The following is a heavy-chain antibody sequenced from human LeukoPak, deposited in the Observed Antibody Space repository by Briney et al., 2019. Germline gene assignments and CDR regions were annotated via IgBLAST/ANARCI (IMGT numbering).Heavy chain of an antibody. V-gene: IGHV2-5*01. J-gene: IGHJ4*02. CDR2: IYWNDNK. Sequence: SGPTLVNPTQTLTLTCTFSGFLLSTTAVGVGWFRQHPGKALEWLALIYWNDNKRYSPSLENRLTITKDTSTNPVVFAMTNVDPVDTATYYCAHLNATYSNRFDYWGQGILVTVSS. CDR1: GFLLSTTAVG. D-gene: IGHD2-15*01. CDR3: AHLNATYSNRFDY.